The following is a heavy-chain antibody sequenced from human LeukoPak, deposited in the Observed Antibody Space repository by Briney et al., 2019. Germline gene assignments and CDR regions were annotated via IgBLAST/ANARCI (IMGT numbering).Heavy chain of an antibody. CDR3: ATDGLTGRTDGTLES. CDR2: ILYDGSDK. CDR1: GFTFTHYT. J-gene: IGHJ4*02. V-gene: IGHV3-30-3*01. D-gene: IGHD1-20*01. Sequence: GGSLRLSCVASGFTFTHYTMHWLRQAPGKGLEWVSFILYDGSDKYYADSVKGRFTISRDDSRDTLHLQMNGLRDEDSGMYYRATDGLTGRTDGTLESWGQGTLVTVSS.